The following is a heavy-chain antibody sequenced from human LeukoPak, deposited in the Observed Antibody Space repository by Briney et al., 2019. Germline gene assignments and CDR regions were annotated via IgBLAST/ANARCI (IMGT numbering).Heavy chain of an antibody. CDR3: ARVVGATLDVWFDP. CDR1: GGSISSYY. Sequence: PSETLSLTCTVSGGSISSYYWSWIRQPPGKGLEWIGYIYYSGSTNYNPPLKSRVTISVDTSKNQFSLKLSSVTAADTAVYYCARVVGATLDVWFDPWGQGTLVTVSS. J-gene: IGHJ5*02. CDR2: IYYSGST. V-gene: IGHV4-59*01. D-gene: IGHD1-26*01.